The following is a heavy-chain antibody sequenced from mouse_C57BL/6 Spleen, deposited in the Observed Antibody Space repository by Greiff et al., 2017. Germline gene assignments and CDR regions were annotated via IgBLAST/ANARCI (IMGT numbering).Heavy chain of an antibody. CDR2: ISSGSSTI. Sequence: EVKLEESGGGLVKPGGSLKLSCAASGFTFSDYGMHWVRQAPEKGLEWVAYISSGSSTIYYADTVKGRFTISRDNAKNTLFLQMTSLRSEDTAMYYCARPDYYGPWWYFDVWGTGTTVTVSS. CDR1: GFTFSDYG. J-gene: IGHJ1*03. CDR3: ARPDYYGPWWYFDV. D-gene: IGHD1-2*01. V-gene: IGHV5-17*01.